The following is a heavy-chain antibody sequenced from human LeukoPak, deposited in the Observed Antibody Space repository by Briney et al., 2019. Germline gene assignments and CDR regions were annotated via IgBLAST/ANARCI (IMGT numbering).Heavy chain of an antibody. Sequence: GGSLRLSCAASGFTFSSYSMNWVRQAPGKGLEWVSYISSSSSTIYYADFVKGRFTISRDNAKNSLYLQMNSLRAEDTAVYYCARDPYSGYDLQAFDYWGQGTLVTVSS. V-gene: IGHV3-48*01. D-gene: IGHD5-12*01. CDR3: ARDPYSGYDLQAFDY. J-gene: IGHJ4*02. CDR1: GFTFSSYS. CDR2: ISSSSSTI.